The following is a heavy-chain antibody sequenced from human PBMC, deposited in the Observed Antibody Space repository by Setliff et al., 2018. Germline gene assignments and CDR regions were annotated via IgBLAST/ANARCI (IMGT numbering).Heavy chain of an antibody. CDR1: GFSLHTSGVG. CDR2: IYWDDDK. Sequence: SGPTLVNPTQTLTLTCTFSGFSLHTSGVGVGWIRQPPGKALEWLALIYWDDDKRYSPSLRTRLTLSKDTSKNQVFLTMTNMDPVDTATYYCARSRYELPHYYFDYWGQGILVTVS. CDR3: ARSRYELPHYYFDY. J-gene: IGHJ4*02. D-gene: IGHD1-7*01. V-gene: IGHV2-5*02.